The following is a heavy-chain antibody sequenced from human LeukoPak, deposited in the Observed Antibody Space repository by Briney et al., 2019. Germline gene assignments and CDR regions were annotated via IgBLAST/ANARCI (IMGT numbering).Heavy chain of an antibody. CDR1: GYTLTELS. D-gene: IGHD3-3*01. J-gene: IGHJ4*02. CDR2: FDPEDGET. Sequence: ASVKVSCKVSGYTLTELSMHWVRQAPGKGLEWMGGFDPEDGETIYAQKFQGRVTMTEDTSTDTAYMELSSLRSEDTAVYYCATVGSPFGVVLYYFDYWGQGTLVTVSS. CDR3: ATVGSPFGVVLYYFDY. V-gene: IGHV1-24*01.